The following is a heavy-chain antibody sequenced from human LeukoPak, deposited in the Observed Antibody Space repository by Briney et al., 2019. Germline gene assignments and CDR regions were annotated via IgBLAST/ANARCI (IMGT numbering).Heavy chain of an antibody. Sequence: SETLSLTCAVYGGSFSGYYWSWIRQPAGKGLEWIGRIYTSGSTNYNPSLKSRVTMSVDTSKNQFSLKLSSVTAADTAVYYCAREAIAVAGTGIDYWGQGALVTVSS. J-gene: IGHJ4*02. V-gene: IGHV4-4*07. CDR2: IYTSGST. CDR1: GGSFSGYY. CDR3: AREAIAVAGTGIDY. D-gene: IGHD6-19*01.